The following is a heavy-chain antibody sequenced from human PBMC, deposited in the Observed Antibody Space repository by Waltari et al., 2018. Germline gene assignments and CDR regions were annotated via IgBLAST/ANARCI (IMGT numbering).Heavy chain of an antibody. CDR3: AKSQYYDFWSGSDY. CDR2: IDWNSGSI. D-gene: IGHD3-3*01. Sequence: EVQLVESGGGLVQPGRSLRLSCAGSGFIFDDYAMHWVRQVPGKGLEWVSGIDWNSGSIGYADSVKGRFTISRDNAKNSLYLQMNSLRPEDTAFYYCAKSQYYDFWSGSDYWGQGTLVTVSS. V-gene: IGHV3-9*01. J-gene: IGHJ4*02. CDR1: GFIFDDYA.